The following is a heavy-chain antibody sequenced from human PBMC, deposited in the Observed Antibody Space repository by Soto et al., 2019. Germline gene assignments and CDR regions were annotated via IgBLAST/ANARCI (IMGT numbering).Heavy chain of an antibody. V-gene: IGHV4-34*01. Sequence: QVQLQQWGAGLLKPSETLSLTCAVYGGSFSGYYWSWIRQSPGKGLEWIGEINHSGSPNYNPSLKRRVTISLATSKNQSSLKLSSVTAADPAVYYCARGSGDIVVVVAANNYYYYMDVWGKGTTVTVSS. CDR1: GGSFSGYY. CDR2: INHSGSP. D-gene: IGHD2-15*01. J-gene: IGHJ6*03. CDR3: ARGSGDIVVVVAANNYYYYMDV.